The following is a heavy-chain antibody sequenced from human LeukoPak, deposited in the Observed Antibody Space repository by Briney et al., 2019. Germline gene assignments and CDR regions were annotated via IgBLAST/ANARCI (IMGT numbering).Heavy chain of an antibody. CDR2: ISGSGGST. CDR1: GFTFSSYT. Sequence: GASLRLSCAASGFTFSSYTMSWVRQAPGKGREWVSAISGSGGSTYYAASVKGRFPISRDNSKNTLYLQMNSLRAEDTAVYYCAKFVISRYYYGSGSPYGMDVWGQGTTVTVSS. D-gene: IGHD3-10*01. J-gene: IGHJ6*02. CDR3: AKFVISRYYYGSGSPYGMDV. V-gene: IGHV3-23*01.